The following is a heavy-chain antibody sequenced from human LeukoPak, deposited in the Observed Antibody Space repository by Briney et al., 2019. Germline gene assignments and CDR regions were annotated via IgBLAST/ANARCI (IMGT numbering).Heavy chain of an antibody. Sequence: GGSLRLSCAASGFTFDDYGMNWVRQAPGKGLEWVSSISSSSSYIYYADSVKGRFTISRDNAKNSLYLRMNSLRAEDTAVYYCARVWHSSSSDAFDIWGQGTMVTVSS. V-gene: IGHV3-21*01. J-gene: IGHJ3*02. D-gene: IGHD6-6*01. CDR3: ARVWHSSSSDAFDI. CDR2: ISSSSSYI. CDR1: GFTFDDYG.